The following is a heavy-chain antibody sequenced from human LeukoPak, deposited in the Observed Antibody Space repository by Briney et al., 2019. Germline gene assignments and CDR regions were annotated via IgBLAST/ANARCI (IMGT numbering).Heavy chain of an antibody. J-gene: IGHJ4*02. CDR3: AYGGDAYKTGY. D-gene: IGHD5-24*01. Sequence: PSETLSLTCSVSGASITDYYWSWIRQPPAKGLEWIGYIYYSGSPNYSPSLKSRVTLSLDTSQNQFSLKLTSVTAADTAVYYCAYGGDAYKTGYWGQGTLATVSS. V-gene: IGHV4-59*01. CDR1: GASITDYY. CDR2: IYYSGSP.